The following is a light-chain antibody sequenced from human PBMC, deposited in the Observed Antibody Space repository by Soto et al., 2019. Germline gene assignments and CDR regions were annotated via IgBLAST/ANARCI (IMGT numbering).Light chain of an antibody. CDR2: GNT. Sequence: QSVLTQPPSVSGAPGQRVTISCTGSSSNIGAGYDVHWYQQRPGTAPKLLIFGNTNRPSGVPDRFSGSKSGTSASLAITGLQAEDEGDYYCSSHTSSSTLVFGGGTKLTVL. CDR1: SSNIGAGYD. V-gene: IGLV1-40*01. J-gene: IGLJ2*01. CDR3: SSHTSSSTLV.